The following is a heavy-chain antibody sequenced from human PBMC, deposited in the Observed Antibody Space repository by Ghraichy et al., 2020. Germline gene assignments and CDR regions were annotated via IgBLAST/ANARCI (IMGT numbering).Heavy chain of an antibody. CDR3: TRRVDYYDSSGYPPDY. CDR1: GFTFSGSA. Sequence: GGSLRLSCAASGFTFSGSAMHWVRQASGKGLEWVGRIRSKANSYATAYAASVKGRFTISRDDSKNTAYLQMNSLKTEDTAVYYCTRRVDYYDSSGYPPDYWGQGTLVTVSS. D-gene: IGHD3-22*01. CDR2: IRSKANSYAT. V-gene: IGHV3-73*01. J-gene: IGHJ4*02.